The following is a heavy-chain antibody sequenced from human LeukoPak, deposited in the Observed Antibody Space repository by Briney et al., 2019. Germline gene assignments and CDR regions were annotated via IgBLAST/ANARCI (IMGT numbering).Heavy chain of an antibody. D-gene: IGHD2-21*02. CDR1: GFTFSDYY. CDR2: ISSSGSTI. Sequence: PGGSLRLSCAASGFTFSDYYMSWIRQAPGKGLEWVSYISSSGSTIYYADSVKGRFTISRDNAKNSLYLQMNSLRAEDTAVYYCARDYCGGDCYSYWFDPWGQGTLVTVSS. CDR3: ARDYCGGDCYSYWFDP. V-gene: IGHV3-11*01. J-gene: IGHJ5*02.